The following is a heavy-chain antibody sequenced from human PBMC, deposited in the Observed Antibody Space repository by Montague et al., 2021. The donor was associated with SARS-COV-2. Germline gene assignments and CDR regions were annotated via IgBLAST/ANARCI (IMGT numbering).Heavy chain of an antibody. CDR1: GGSVSGTSYY. J-gene: IGHJ5*02. Sequence: SETLSLTCTASGGSVSGTSYYWAWIRQPPGKGLEWIVNIHHSGTTFSNLSLKSRVTMSVDTSKNEVSLKLNSVTAADTAVYYCARQGGPAGKPWFDPWGQGTLVTVSS. V-gene: IGHV4-39*01. D-gene: IGHD2-2*01. CDR3: ARQGGPAGKPWFDP. CDR2: IHHSGTT.